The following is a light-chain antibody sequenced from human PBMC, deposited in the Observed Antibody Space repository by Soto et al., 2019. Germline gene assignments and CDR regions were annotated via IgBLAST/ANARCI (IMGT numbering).Light chain of an antibody. V-gene: IGKV3-15*01. CDR2: GAS. CDR3: QQRLSWPIT. J-gene: IGKJ5*01. CDR1: QSISTK. Sequence: EIVMTESPATLSMSPGERATLSCRASQSISTKVAWYQQKPGQAPRLLIYGASARATGIPARFSGSGSGTDFTLTISRLEPEDFAVYYCQQRLSWPITFGQGTRLEI.